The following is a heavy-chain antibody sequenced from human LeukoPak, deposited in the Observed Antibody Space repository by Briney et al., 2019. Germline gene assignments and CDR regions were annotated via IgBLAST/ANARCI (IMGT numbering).Heavy chain of an antibody. CDR2: IYRTGGT. Sequence: PSETLSLTCAVSGGSISSGGYYWSWIRQPAGKGPEWIGRIYRTGGTRYHPSFKGRVSMSLDTSKNQFSLKLTSVTAADTAVYYCARDGGYSHELAGYFYMDVWGKGTTVTVSS. D-gene: IGHD5-18*01. J-gene: IGHJ6*03. CDR1: GGSISSGGYY. V-gene: IGHV4-61*02. CDR3: ARDGGYSHELAGYFYMDV.